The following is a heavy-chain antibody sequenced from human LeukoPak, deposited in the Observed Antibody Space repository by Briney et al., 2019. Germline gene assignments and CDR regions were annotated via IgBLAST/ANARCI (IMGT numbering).Heavy chain of an antibody. CDR2: ISGSGGST. J-gene: IGHJ4*02. V-gene: IGHV3-23*01. CDR3: AKDRNYCSSTSCYSYYFDY. D-gene: IGHD2-2*01. CDR1: GFTFSSYA. Sequence: AGGSLRLSCAASGFTFSSYAMSWVRQAPGKGLEWVSAISGSGGSTYYADSVKGRFTISRDNSKNTLYLQMNSLRAEDTAVYYCAKDRNYCSSTSCYSYYFDYWGQGALVTVSS.